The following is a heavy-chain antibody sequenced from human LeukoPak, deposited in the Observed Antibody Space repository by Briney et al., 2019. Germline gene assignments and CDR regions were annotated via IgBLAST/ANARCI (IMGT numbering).Heavy chain of an antibody. CDR2: IIPIFGTA. J-gene: IGHJ4*02. CDR1: GGTFSSYA. D-gene: IGHD2-2*01. CDR3: ASATGYCSSTSCYDEFWQLLGTSYFDY. Sequence: SVKVSCKASGGTFSSYAISWVRQAHGQGLEWMGRIIPIFGTANYAQKFQGRVTITTDESTSTAYMELSSLRSEDTAVYYCASATGYCSSTSCYDEFWQLLGTSYFDYWGQGTLVTVSS. V-gene: IGHV1-69*05.